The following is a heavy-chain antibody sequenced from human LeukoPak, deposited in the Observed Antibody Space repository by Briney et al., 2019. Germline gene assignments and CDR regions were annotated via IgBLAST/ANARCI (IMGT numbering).Heavy chain of an antibody. Sequence: GGSLRLSCAAPGFTVSSNFMSWVRQAPGKGLEWVSVIYAAGDTYYADSVKGRFTISRDNSKNTLYLQMNSLRAEDTAVYYCARSGSGWFDYWGQGTLVTVSS. V-gene: IGHV3-53*01. CDR1: GFTVSSNF. CDR2: IYAAGDT. J-gene: IGHJ4*02. CDR3: ARSGSGWFDY. D-gene: IGHD6-19*01.